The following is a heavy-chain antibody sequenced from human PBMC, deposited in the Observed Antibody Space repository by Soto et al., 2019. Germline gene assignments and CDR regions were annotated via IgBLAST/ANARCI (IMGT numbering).Heavy chain of an antibody. V-gene: IGHV1-69*01. CDR1: GGTFSSYA. CDR2: IIPISGTA. CDR3: ARSQGSSTSLETSYYYYYGMDV. Sequence: QVQLVQSGAEVKKPGSSVKVSCKASGGTFSSYAISWVRQAPGHGLEWMGGIIPISGTANYAQKFQGRVTITADESTSTAYMELSSLRSEDTAVYYCARSQGSSTSLETSYYYYYGMDVWGQGTTVTVSS. J-gene: IGHJ6*02. D-gene: IGHD2-2*01.